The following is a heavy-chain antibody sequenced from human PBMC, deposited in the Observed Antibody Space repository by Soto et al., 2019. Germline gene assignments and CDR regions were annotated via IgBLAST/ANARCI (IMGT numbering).Heavy chain of an antibody. Sequence: QVQLQESGPGLVKPSQTLSLTCTVSGGSISSGGYYWTWIRQHPGKGLEWIGYNYYSGITYYNPSLKSRFTIPLDTSKTQSSLKLSSVPAADTAVYYCARGSSIAGLYYGMDVWGQGTTVTVSS. D-gene: IGHD6-6*01. CDR1: GGSISSGGYY. CDR2: NYYSGIT. CDR3: ARGSSIAGLYYGMDV. V-gene: IGHV4-31*03. J-gene: IGHJ6*02.